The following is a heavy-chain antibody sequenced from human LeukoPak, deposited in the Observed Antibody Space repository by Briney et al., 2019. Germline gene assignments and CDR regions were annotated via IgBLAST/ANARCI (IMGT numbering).Heavy chain of an antibody. D-gene: IGHD2-2*01. J-gene: IGHJ4*02. Sequence: GGSLRLSCAASGFSFSSYWKNWVRQAPGKGLEWVANIKQDGSEKNYVDSVKGRFTISRDNTKNSLYLQMNSLRAEDTAVYYCASTNSLDYWGQGSLVTVSS. CDR2: IKQDGSEK. CDR3: ASTNSLDY. V-gene: IGHV3-7*01. CDR1: GFSFSSYW.